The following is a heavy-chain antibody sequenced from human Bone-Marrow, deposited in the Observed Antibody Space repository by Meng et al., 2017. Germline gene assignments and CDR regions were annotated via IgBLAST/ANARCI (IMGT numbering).Heavy chain of an antibody. V-gene: IGHV4-31*03. J-gene: IGHJ1*01. CDR3: ARGPLSAAGTMGYFQH. D-gene: IGHD6-13*01. Sequence: QVQVQGSGPGLVKPSQTLSLTCTVSGGSISSGGYYWSWIRQHPGKGLEWIGYIYYSGSTYYNPSLKSRVTISVDTSKNQFSLKLSSVTAADTAVYYCARGPLSAAGTMGYFQHWGQGTLVTVSS. CDR2: IYYSGST. CDR1: GGSISSGGYY.